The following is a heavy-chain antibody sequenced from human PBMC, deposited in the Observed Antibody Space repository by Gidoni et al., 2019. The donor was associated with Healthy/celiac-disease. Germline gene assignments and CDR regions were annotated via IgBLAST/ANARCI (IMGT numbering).Heavy chain of an antibody. V-gene: IGHV4-34*01. J-gene: IGHJ6*02. CDR3: ARGPRRVSYYYYGMDV. D-gene: IGHD2-8*01. CDR1: GGSFSGYY. Sequence: QVQLQQWGAGLLKPSETLSLTCAVYGGSFSGYYWSWIRQPPGKGLEWIGEINHSGSTNYNPSLKSRVTISVDTSKNQFSLKLSSVTAADAAVYYCARGPRRVSYYYYGMDVWGQGTTVTVSS. CDR2: INHSGST.